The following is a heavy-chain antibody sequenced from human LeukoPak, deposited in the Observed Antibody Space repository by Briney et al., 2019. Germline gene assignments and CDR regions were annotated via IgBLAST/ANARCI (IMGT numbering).Heavy chain of an antibody. CDR3: ARLYCGGDCYPFDY. V-gene: IGHV5-51*01. CDR2: IYPGASVT. CDR1: GYSFTSYW. Sequence: GEPLKISCKGSGYSFTSYWIGWGRQMPGKGLKWMEIIYPGASVTRDSPSFQGQVTISADKSISTAYLQWSSLKASDTAMYYCARLYCGGDCYPFDYWGQGTLVTVSS. J-gene: IGHJ4*02. D-gene: IGHD2-21*02.